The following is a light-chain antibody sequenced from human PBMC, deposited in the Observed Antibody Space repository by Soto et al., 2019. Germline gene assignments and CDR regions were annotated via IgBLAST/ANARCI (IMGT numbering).Light chain of an antibody. V-gene: IGLV1-47*02. J-gene: IGLJ3*02. CDR3: AAWDDSLSAWV. CDR2: TNN. CDR1: SSNIGRDY. Sequence: QSVLTQPPSASGTPGQRVTISWSGSSSNIGRDYVYWFQQLPGTAPKLLIYTNNQRPSGVPDRFSGSKSGTSASLAIGGLLSEDEADYCCAAWDDSLSAWVFGGGTKLTVL.